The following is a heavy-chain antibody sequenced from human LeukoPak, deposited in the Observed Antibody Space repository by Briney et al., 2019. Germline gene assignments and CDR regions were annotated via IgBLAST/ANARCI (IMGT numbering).Heavy chain of an antibody. J-gene: IGHJ4*02. CDR3: ATYYGDYEFGERNDY. Sequence: SQTLSLTCTVSGGSISSYYWSWIRQPPGKGLEWIGYIYYSGSTNYNPSLKSRVTISVGTSKNQFSLKLSSVTAADTAVFYCATYYGDYEFGERNDYWGQGTLVTVSS. V-gene: IGHV4-59*08. CDR2: IYYSGST. D-gene: IGHD4-17*01. CDR1: GGSISSYY.